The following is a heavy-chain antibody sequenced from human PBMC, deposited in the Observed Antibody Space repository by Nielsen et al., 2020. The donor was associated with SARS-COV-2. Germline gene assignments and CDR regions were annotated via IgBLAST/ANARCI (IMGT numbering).Heavy chain of an antibody. CDR2: IIPIFGTA. CDR3: ARVAGEQLVRGWFDP. V-gene: IGHV1-69*13. CDR1: GGTFSSYA. D-gene: IGHD6-6*01. Sequence: SVKVSCKASGGTFSSYAISWVRQAPGQGLEWMGGIIPIFGTANYAQKFQGRVTITADESTSTAYMDLSSLRSEDTAVYYCARVAGEQLVRGWFDPWGQGTLVTVSS. J-gene: IGHJ5*02.